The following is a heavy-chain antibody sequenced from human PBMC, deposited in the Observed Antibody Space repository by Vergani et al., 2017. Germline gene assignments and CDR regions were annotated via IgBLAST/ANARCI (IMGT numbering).Heavy chain of an antibody. CDR1: GFTVSSNY. CDR2: IYSGGST. Sequence: EVQLVETGGGLIQPGGSLRLSCAASGFTVSSNYMSWVRQAPGKGLEWVSVIYSGGSTYYADSVKGRFTISRDNSKNTLYLQMNSLRAEDTVVYYCASDSSGYSAEVWGQGTLVTVSS. D-gene: IGHD3-22*01. V-gene: IGHV3-53*02. CDR3: ASDSSGYSAEV. J-gene: IGHJ4*02.